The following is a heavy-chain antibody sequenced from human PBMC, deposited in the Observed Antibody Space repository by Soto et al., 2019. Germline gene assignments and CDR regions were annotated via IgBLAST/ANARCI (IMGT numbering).Heavy chain of an antibody. CDR2: ISSSGGTI. Sequence: GSLRLSCAASGFTFSSYAMSWVRQAPGKGLEWVSAISSSGGTIYYADSVKGRFTISRDNSKNTLYLQINSLRAEDTAVFYCAKGGAYDPLGYWGQGTLVTVSS. CDR1: GFTFSSYA. V-gene: IGHV3-23*01. J-gene: IGHJ4*02. CDR3: AKGGAYDPLGY. D-gene: IGHD5-12*01.